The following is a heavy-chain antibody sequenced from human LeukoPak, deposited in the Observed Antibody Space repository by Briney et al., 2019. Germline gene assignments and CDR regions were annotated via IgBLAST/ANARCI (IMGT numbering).Heavy chain of an antibody. Sequence: PGGSLRLSCAASGFTFSSYSMTWVRQAPGKGLEWVSYISISSGTIYYADSVKGRFTISRDNAKNSLFLQMNSLRAEDTAVYYCVGAIAEGWFDPWGQGTLVTVSS. CDR2: ISISSGTI. J-gene: IGHJ5*02. CDR1: GFTFSSYS. D-gene: IGHD2-21*01. CDR3: VGAIAEGWFDP. V-gene: IGHV3-48*01.